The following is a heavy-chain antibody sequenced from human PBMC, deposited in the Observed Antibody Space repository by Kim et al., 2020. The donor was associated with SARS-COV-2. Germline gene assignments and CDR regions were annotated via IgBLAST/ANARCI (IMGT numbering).Heavy chain of an antibody. CDR2: ISGSGGST. CDR3: AAESPIAAAGNYYYYGMDV. J-gene: IGHJ6*02. CDR1: GFTFSSYA. Sequence: GGSLRLSCAASGFTFSSYAMSWVRQAPGKGLEWVSAISGSGGSTYYADSVKGRFTISRDNSKNTLYLQMNSLRAEDTAVYYCAAESPIAAAGNYYYYGMDVWGQGTTVTVSS. V-gene: IGHV3-23*01. D-gene: IGHD6-13*01.